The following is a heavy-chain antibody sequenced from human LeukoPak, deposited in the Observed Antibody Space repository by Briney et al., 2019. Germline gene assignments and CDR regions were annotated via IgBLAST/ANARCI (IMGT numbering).Heavy chain of an antibody. CDR3: ARVFARSGEISGSYFYH. J-gene: IGHJ4*02. CDR1: GGTFSSYA. CDR2: IIPIFGRA. D-gene: IGHD1-26*01. Sequence: SVKVSCKASGGTFSSYAINWVRQAPGQGPEWMGGIIPIFGRANYAQKFQGRVTMTTDESTSTAYMELSSLRSEDTAVYYCARVFARSGEISGSYFYHWGQGTLVTVSS. V-gene: IGHV1-69*05.